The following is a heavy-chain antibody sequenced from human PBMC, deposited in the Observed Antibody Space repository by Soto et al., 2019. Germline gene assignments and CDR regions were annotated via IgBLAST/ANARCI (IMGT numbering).Heavy chain of an antibody. CDR3: TRANWYSEY. V-gene: IGHV4-59*11. D-gene: IGHD7-27*01. CDR2: IYYNGNT. Sequence: QVQLQESGPGLVKPSETLSLTCSVSGGSISNHYWSWIRQPPGKGLEWIGYIYYNGNTNYNPSVKHRVTMSVETYRNQISLKLTTVTAEDTAVYYCTRANWYSEYWGQGTLVTVS. CDR1: GGSISNHY. J-gene: IGHJ4*02.